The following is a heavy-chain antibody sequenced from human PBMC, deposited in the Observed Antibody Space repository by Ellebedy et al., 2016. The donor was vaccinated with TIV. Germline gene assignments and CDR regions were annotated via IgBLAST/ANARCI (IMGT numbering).Heavy chain of an antibody. Sequence: MPSETLSLTCTVPGGSISSSSYYWGWIRQPPGKGLEWIGSIYYSGSTYYNPSLKSRVTISVDTSKNQFSLKLSSVTAADTAVYYCAMIQLGDGYWGQGTLVTVSS. J-gene: IGHJ4*02. CDR2: IYYSGST. D-gene: IGHD5-18*01. V-gene: IGHV4-39*01. CDR3: AMIQLGDGY. CDR1: GGSISSSSYY.